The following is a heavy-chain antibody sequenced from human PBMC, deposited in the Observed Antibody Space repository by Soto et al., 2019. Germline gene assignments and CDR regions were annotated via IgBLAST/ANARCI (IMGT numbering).Heavy chain of an antibody. CDR3: ARELMDSSNLPPYYYYGMDV. CDR1: GFTFSSYW. D-gene: IGHD6-13*01. Sequence: GGSLRLSCAASGFTFSSYWMSWVRQAPGKGLEWVANIKQDGSEKYYVDSVKGRFNISRDNAKNSLYLQMNSLRAEDTAVYYCARELMDSSNLPPYYYYGMDVWGQGNTVTVSS. J-gene: IGHJ6*02. CDR2: IKQDGSEK. V-gene: IGHV3-7*03.